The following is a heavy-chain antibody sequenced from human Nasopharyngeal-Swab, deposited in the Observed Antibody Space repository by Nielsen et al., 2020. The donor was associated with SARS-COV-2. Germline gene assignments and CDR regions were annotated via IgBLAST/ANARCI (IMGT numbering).Heavy chain of an antibody. J-gene: IGHJ4*02. CDR3: ARDCYGFSTTCNLIDY. D-gene: IGHD2/OR15-2a*01. CDR2: INSDGSST. Sequence: GGSLRLSCAASGFTFSSYWMHWVRQAPGKGLVWVSRINSDGSSTSYADSVKGRFTISRDNAKNTLYLQMNSLRAEDTAVYYCARDCYGFSTTCNLIDYWGQGTLVTVSS. V-gene: IGHV3-74*01. CDR1: GFTFSSYW.